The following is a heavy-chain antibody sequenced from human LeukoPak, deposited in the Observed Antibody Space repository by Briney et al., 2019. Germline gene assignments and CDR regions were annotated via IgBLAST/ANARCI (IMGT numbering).Heavy chain of an antibody. CDR2: ISGSGGST. CDR3: ARESITMVRGYTYFDY. D-gene: IGHD3-10*01. V-gene: IGHV3-23*01. CDR1: GFTFSRYS. Sequence: GGSLRLSCAASGFTFSRYSMNWVRQAPGKGLEWVSAISGSGGSTYYADSVKGRFTISRDNSKNTLYLQMNSLRAEDTAVYYCARESITMVRGYTYFDYWGQGTLVTVSS. J-gene: IGHJ4*02.